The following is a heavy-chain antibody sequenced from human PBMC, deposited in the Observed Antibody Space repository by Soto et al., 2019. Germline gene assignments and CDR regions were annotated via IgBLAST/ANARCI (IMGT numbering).Heavy chain of an antibody. CDR3: AKVCFYEVYYYVSSGYPHYYYYGMDV. D-gene: IGHD3-22*01. V-gene: IGHV3-30*18. J-gene: IGHJ6*02. CDR2: ISYDGSNK. CDR1: GFTFSSYG. Sequence: GGSLRLSCAASGFTFSSYGMHWVRQAPGKGLEWVAVISYDGSNKYYADSVKGRFTISRDNSKNTLYLQMNSLRAEDTAVYYCAKVCFYEVYYYVSSGYPHYYYYGMDVWGQGTTVTVSS.